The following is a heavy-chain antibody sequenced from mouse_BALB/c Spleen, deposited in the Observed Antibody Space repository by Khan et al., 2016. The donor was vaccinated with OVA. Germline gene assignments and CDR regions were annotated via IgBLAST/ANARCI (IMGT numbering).Heavy chain of an antibody. J-gene: IGHJ2*01. CDR2: IYPGNDNT. V-gene: IGHV1-84*02. CDR3: ARGGYYSNSLFDY. D-gene: IGHD2-5*01. Sequence: QVQLKQSGPELVKPGASVKISCKASGSTFTYYYINWVKQKPGQGLEWIGWIYPGNDNTKYNEKFKDMATLTVDTSSNIAFMQLSSLTSEDTAVYFCARGGYYSNSLFDYWGQGTTLTVSS. CDR1: GSTFTYYY.